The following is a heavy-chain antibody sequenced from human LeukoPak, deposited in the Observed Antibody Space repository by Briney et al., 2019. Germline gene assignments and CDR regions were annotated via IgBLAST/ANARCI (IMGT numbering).Heavy chain of an antibody. V-gene: IGHV3-23*01. CDR2: ISFIIST. CDR1: GFNFSSFG. CDR3: AKGASSLNYDAFDI. D-gene: IGHD6-19*01. Sequence: GGSLRLSCAASGFNFSSFGVNWVRQGPGKGLEWVSGISFIISTWSADSVKGRFTISRDNSKNTVYLQMNSLRDDDTAVYYCAKGASSLNYDAFDIWGQGTLVTVSS. J-gene: IGHJ3*02.